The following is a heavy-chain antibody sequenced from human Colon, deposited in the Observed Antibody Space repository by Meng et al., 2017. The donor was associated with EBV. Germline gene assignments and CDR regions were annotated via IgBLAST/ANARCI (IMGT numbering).Heavy chain of an antibody. Sequence: QVQLQESGPGLVKPSGXLSLTCAVSGGSISRSVWWSWVRQPPGKGLEWIGETSHSGSTDYSPSLKSRVTISLDKSKNQLSLKLNSVTAADTAVYYCASSDYYRSDYWGQGTLVTVAS. D-gene: IGHD3-22*01. V-gene: IGHV4-4*02. CDR3: ASSDYYRSDY. CDR1: GGSISRSVW. CDR2: TSHSGST. J-gene: IGHJ4*02.